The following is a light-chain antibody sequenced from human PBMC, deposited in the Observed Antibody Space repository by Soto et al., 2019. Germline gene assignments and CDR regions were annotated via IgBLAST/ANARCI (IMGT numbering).Light chain of an antibody. CDR3: QQYYSKPPGIT. Sequence: DIVMTQSPDSLAVSLGERATINCKSSQSVLYSSNNKNYLAWYQQKPGQPPKLLIYWASTRESGVPDRFSGSGSGTDFTLTISSLQAEDVAVYYCQQYYSKPPGITFGPGTKVDIK. CDR2: WAS. CDR1: QSVLYSSNNKNY. J-gene: IGKJ3*01. V-gene: IGKV4-1*01.